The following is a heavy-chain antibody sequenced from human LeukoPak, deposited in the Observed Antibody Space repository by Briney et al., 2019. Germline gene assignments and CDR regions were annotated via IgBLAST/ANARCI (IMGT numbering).Heavy chain of an antibody. CDR1: GFTFSSYG. V-gene: IGHV3-33*01. CDR2: IWYDGSNK. CDR3: ARPRYSSSWYYFDY. J-gene: IGHJ4*02. Sequence: PGRSLRLSCAASGFTFSSYGMHWVRQAPGKGLEWVAVIWYDGSNKYYADSVKGRFTTSRDNSKNTLHLQMNSLRAEDTAVYYCARPRYSSSWYYFDYWGQGTLVTVSS. D-gene: IGHD6-13*01.